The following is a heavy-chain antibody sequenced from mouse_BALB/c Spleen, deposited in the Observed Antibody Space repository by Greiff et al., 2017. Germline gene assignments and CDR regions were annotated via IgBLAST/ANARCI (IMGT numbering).Heavy chain of an antibody. CDR1: GYTFTSYV. CDR3: ARKYGNYEFAY. CDR2: INPYNDGT. Sequence: EVKLMESGPELVKPGASVKMSCKASGYTFTSYVMHWVKQKPGQGLEWIGYINPYNDGTKYNEKFKGKATLTSDKSSSTAYMELSSLTSEDSAVYYCARKYGNYEFAYWGQGTLVTVSA. V-gene: IGHV1-14*01. D-gene: IGHD2-10*02. J-gene: IGHJ3*01.